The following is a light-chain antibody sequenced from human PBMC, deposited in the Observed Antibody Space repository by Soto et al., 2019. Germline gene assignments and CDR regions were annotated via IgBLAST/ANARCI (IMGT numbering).Light chain of an antibody. V-gene: IGKV3-15*01. J-gene: IGKJ2*01. CDR1: QSVSSN. CDR3: QQYHNWPPYT. CDR2: GAS. Sequence: EILMTQSPATLSVSPGERATLSCRASQSVSSNLAWYQQKPGQAPRLLIYGASTRATGIPARFSGSGSGTEFTLTISSLQSEDFAVYYCQQYHNWPPYTFGQGTKLEIK.